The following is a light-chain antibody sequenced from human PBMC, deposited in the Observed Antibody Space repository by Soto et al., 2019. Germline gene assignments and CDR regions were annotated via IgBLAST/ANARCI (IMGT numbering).Light chain of an antibody. CDR3: SSYTSSSTDYV. CDR2: EVS. CDR1: SSDVGGYNY. V-gene: IGLV2-14*01. Sequence: QSVLTQPASVSGSPGQSITISCTGTSSDVGGYNYVSWYQQHPGKAPKLMIYEVSNRPSGVSNRISGSESGNAASLTISGRQTEEEADYFCSSYTSSSTDYVLGNGT. J-gene: IGLJ1*01.